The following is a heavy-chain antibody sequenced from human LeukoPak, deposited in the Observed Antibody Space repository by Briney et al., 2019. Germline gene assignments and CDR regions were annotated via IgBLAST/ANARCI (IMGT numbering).Heavy chain of an antibody. CDR2: MNPNSGNT. D-gene: IGHD5-18*01. CDR3: ARGDTAMADAFDI. J-gene: IGHJ3*02. CDR1: GYTFTSYD. Sequence: ASVKVSCKASGYTFTSYDINWVRQATGQGLEWMGWMNPNSGNTGYAQKFQGRVTMTRNTSISTAYMELSRLRSDDTAVYYCARGDTAMADAFDIWGQGTMVTVSS. V-gene: IGHV1-8*01.